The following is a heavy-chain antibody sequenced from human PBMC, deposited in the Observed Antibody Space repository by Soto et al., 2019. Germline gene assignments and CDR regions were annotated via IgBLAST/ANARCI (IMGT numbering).Heavy chain of an antibody. V-gene: IGHV3-23*01. CDR3: VRGGADLYQNGLDV. J-gene: IGHJ6*02. D-gene: IGHD3-10*01. Sequence: DVQMLESGGGLVQPGGSLRLSCAASGFTLKAYGMSWLRQPPGKGLEWVSSMTADGTGTAHADSVKDRFTTSIDDSSDTGALEMNSLRVEATAVYYCVRGGADLYQNGLDVWGQGTMVSVSS. CDR1: GFTLKAYG. CDR2: MTADGTGT.